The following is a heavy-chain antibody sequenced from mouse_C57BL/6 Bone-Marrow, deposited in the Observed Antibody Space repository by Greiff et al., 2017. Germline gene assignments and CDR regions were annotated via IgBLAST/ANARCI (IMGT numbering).Heavy chain of an antibody. D-gene: IGHD1-1*01. CDR3: ARDPTTGVHFDV. J-gene: IGHJ1*03. V-gene: IGHV5-4*01. CDR1: GFTFSSYA. CDR2: ISDGGSYT. Sequence: DVKLVESGGGLVKPGGSLKLSCAASGFTFSSYAMSWVRQTPEKRLEWVATISDGGSYTYYPDNVKGRFTISRDNAKNNLYLQMSHLKSEDTAMYYCARDPTTGVHFDVWGTGTTVTVSS.